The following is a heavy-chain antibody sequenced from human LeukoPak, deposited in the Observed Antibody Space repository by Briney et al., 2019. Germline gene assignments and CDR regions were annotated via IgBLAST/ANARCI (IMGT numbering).Heavy chain of an antibody. CDR1: GFTFSSYS. Sequence: GGSLRLSCAASGFTFSSYSMNWVRQAPGKGLEWVSAISGSSSYIYYADSVKGRFTISRDNAKNSLYLQMNSLRVEDTAVYYCVRADAKKTARVDYWGRGTLVAVSS. CDR3: VRADAKKTARVDY. D-gene: IGHD5-18*01. V-gene: IGHV3-21*01. J-gene: IGHJ4*02. CDR2: ISGSSSYI.